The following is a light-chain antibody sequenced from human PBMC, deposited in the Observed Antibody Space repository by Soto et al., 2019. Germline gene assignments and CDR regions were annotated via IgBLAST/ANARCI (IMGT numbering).Light chain of an antibody. CDR2: DVN. J-gene: IGLJ2*01. V-gene: IGLV2-8*01. CDR3: SSYTGTNVI. CDR1: LSDVGGQNL. Sequence: QSALTQPPSASGSPGQSVTISCTGTLSDVGGQNLVSWYRQDPGKAPKLIIYDVNQRPSGVPDRFSGSKSGSTASLTVSGLQAEDEAYYYCSSYTGTNVIFGGGTKLTVL.